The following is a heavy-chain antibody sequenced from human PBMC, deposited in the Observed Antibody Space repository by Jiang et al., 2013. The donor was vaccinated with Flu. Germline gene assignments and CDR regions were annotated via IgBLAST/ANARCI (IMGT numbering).Heavy chain of an antibody. Sequence: VQLLESGGGLVQPGGSLRLSCAASGLTFYAYTMSWVRQAPGKGLEWVSGTSGSGRMTFYADSVKGRFTISRDNSKNTLYLQMNSLRAEDTAVYYCAKWADAGVGELPPPNYYGMDVWGQGTTVTVSS. V-gene: IGHV3-23*01. D-gene: IGHD3-10*01. J-gene: IGHJ6*02. CDR3: AKWADAGVGELPPPNYYGMDV. CDR2: TSGSGRMT. CDR1: GLTFYAYT.